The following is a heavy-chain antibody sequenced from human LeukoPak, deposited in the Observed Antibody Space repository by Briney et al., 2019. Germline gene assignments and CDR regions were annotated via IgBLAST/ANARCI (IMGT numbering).Heavy chain of an antibody. CDR2: VDHTGST. CDR3: ASGMVRGVIDY. D-gene: IGHD3-10*01. CDR1: DDSITMYY. Sequence: SETLSLTCSVSDDSITMYYWTWIRQPPGKGLEWIGYVDHTGSTNYNPSLKSRVTISVDTSKNQFSLKLSSVTAADTAVYYCASGMVRGVIDYWGQGTLVTVSS. J-gene: IGHJ4*02. V-gene: IGHV4-59*01.